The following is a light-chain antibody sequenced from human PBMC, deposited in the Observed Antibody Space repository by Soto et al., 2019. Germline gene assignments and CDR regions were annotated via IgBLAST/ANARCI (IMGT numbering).Light chain of an antibody. Sequence: EIVLTQSPGTLPLSPGERATLSCRASQSVSTRYLAGYQQKPGQAPRLLIHGVSSRATGIPDRFSGSGSGTDFVLTISRLEPEDFAVYYCQQFGTSPLVTFGPGTKVDLK. CDR3: QQFGTSPLVT. J-gene: IGKJ3*01. V-gene: IGKV3-20*01. CDR1: QSVSTRY. CDR2: GVS.